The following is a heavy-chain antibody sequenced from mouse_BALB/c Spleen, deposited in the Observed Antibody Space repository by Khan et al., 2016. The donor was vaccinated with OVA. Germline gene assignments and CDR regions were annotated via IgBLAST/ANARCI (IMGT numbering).Heavy chain of an antibody. V-gene: IGHV1S132*01. CDR3: ASCRCCCGSLYALNY. CDR1: GHTFTRYW. J-gene: IGHJ4*01. D-gene: IGHD6-1*01. Sequence: QVQLQQSGADLVTPGASVKQSCKPSGHTFTRYWLTWVKQRPGKGLECIRRLGPGTGSTNYNEMFKGKATRTVDKSSSTAYIQLSRLKSEDSAVYSCASCRCCCGSLYALNYCRQGTSVTVST. CDR2: LGPGTGST.